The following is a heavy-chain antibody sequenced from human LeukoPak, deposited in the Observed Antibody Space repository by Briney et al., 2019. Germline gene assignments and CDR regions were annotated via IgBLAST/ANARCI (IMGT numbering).Heavy chain of an antibody. V-gene: IGHV3-23*01. CDR3: AKKYSSGWYPFDY. CDR2: ISASGSST. CDR1: GFTFSSYA. J-gene: IGHJ4*02. Sequence: GGSLRLSCAASGFTFSSYAMNWVRQAPGKGLEWVSGISASGSSTYYADSVKGRFTISRDNSKNTLYLQMNSLRAEDTAVYYCAKKYSSGWYPFDYWGQGTLVTVSS. D-gene: IGHD6-19*01.